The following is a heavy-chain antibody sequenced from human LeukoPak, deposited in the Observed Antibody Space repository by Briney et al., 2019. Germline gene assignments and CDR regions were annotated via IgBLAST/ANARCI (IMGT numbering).Heavy chain of an antibody. V-gene: IGHV1-2*06. CDR1: GYSFSDYS. CDR2: INPNSGGI. CDR3: ARGGSGSGYLYYFDY. J-gene: IGHJ4*02. Sequence: GASVKVSCKASGYSFSDYSMHWVRQAPGQGLEWMGRINPNSGGISYAQNFQGRASMTRDTSISTTYMELSGLTSDDTAVYYCARGGSGSGYLYYFDYWGQGTLVSVSS. D-gene: IGHD3-10*01.